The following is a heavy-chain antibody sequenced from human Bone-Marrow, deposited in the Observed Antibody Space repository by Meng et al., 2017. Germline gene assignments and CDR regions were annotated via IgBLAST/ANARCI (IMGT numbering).Heavy chain of an antibody. CDR3: ARDGPGGRGLRSSYFDY. Sequence: EGQLVESWGGLVKPGGSLRLSCAASGFTFSSYSMNWVRQAPGKGLEWVSSISSSSSYIYYADSVKGRFTISRDNAKNSLYLQMNSLRAEDTAVYYCARDGPGGRGLRSSYFDYWGQGTLVTVSS. V-gene: IGHV3-21*01. CDR2: ISSSSSYI. D-gene: IGHD2-15*01. J-gene: IGHJ4*02. CDR1: GFTFSSYS.